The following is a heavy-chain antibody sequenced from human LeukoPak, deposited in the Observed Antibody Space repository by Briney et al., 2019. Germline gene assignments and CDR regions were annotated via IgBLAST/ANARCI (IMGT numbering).Heavy chain of an antibody. V-gene: IGHV3-66*01. CDR2: INSGGIT. CDR3: ARRTYGSGWYYFDY. Sequence: PGGSLRLSCAASGFTVSTNYMTWVRQAPGKGLEWVSLINSGGITYYADSVKGSFTISIDNSKNTLYLQMNSLRAEDTAGYYFARRTYGSGWYYFDYWGQGTLVTVSS. D-gene: IGHD6-19*01. J-gene: IGHJ4*02. CDR1: GFTVSTNY.